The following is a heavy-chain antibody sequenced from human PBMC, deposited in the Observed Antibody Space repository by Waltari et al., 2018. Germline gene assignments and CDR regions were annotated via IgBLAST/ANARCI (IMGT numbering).Heavy chain of an antibody. CDR2: IRHPGNT. CDR1: GASFSSYY. V-gene: IGHV4-34*01. D-gene: IGHD3-3*01. Sequence: QVQLQQWGAGLLKPSETLSLTCSVSGASFSSYYWGWVRHVPGKGLEWIGQIRHPGNTTYTPSLQSRVAISIDTSRNQFSLRVFSVTAADTGLYFCTRGGNYDFWSHSPFVDPWGQGTQVTVSS. J-gene: IGHJ5*02. CDR3: TRGGNYDFWSHSPFVDP.